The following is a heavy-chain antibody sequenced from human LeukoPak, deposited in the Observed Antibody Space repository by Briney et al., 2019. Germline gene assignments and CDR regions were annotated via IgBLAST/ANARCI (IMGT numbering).Heavy chain of an antibody. D-gene: IGHD2-15*01. J-gene: IGHJ4*02. CDR3: AGRHCSGGGCYFAGADPFDY. CDR2: IYSGGNI. CDR1: GFTVSSTY. Sequence: QPGRSLRLSCAASGFTVSSTYMSWVRQAPGKGLEWVSVIYSGGNIYYIESVKGRFTISRDTSKNTLYLQMNSLRAEDTAVYFCAGRHCSGGGCYFAGADPFDYWGQGTLVTVSS. V-gene: IGHV3-53*01.